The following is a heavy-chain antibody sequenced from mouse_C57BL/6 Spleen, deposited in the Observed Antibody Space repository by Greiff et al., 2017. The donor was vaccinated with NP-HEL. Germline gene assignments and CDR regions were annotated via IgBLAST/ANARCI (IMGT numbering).Heavy chain of an antibody. CDR3: AGGDGDYFDY. D-gene: IGHD2-3*01. V-gene: IGHV1-4*01. J-gene: IGHJ2*01. CDR1: GYTFTSYT. Sequence: QVQLQQSGAELARPGASVKMSCKASGYTFTSYTMHWVKQRPGQGLEWIGYINPSSGYTKYNQKFKDKATLTADKSSSPAYMQLSSLTSEDSAVYYCAGGDGDYFDYWGQGTTLTVSS. CDR2: INPSSGYT.